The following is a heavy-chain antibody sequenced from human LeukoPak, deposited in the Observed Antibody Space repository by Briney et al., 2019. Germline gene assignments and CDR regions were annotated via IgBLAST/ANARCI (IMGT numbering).Heavy chain of an antibody. CDR1: GFTFSSYA. Sequence: GGSLRLSCAASGFTFSSYAMSWVRQAPGKGLEWVSAISGSGGDTYYADSVKGRFTISRDNSKNTLYLQMNSLRAEDTALYYCAKDTWQFAPDYYYYMDVWGKGTTVTVSS. D-gene: IGHD2-21*01. J-gene: IGHJ6*03. V-gene: IGHV3-23*01. CDR2: ISGSGGDT. CDR3: AKDTWQFAPDYYYYMDV.